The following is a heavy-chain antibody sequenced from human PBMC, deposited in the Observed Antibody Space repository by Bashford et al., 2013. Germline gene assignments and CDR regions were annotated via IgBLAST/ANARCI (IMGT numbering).Heavy chain of an antibody. J-gene: IGHJ6*02. CDR2: ISSSSSYI. V-gene: IGHV3-21*04. CDR1: GFTFSSYS. CDR3: AKYSHSVMFNYFYYGLDV. Sequence: GGSLRLSCAASGFTFSSYSMNWVRQAPGKGLEWVSSISSSSSYIYYADSVKGRFTISRDNSKNILYLQMNSLRAEDTAVYFCAKYSHSVMFNYFYYGLDVWGQGTTVTVSS. D-gene: IGHD3-3*02.